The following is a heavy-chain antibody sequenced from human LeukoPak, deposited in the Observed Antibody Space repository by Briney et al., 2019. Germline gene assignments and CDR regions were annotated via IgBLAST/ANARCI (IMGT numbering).Heavy chain of an antibody. CDR1: GYSFSSYW. Sequence: GESLKISCKGSGYSFSSYWIGWVRQMPGKGLEWMGITYPGDSNTRYSPSFQGQVTISADKSISTAYLQWSSLKASDAAMYYCARFLYASGRIFDFWGQGTLVTVSS. CDR2: TYPGDSNT. J-gene: IGHJ4*02. CDR3: ARFLYASGRIFDF. D-gene: IGHD3-10*01. V-gene: IGHV5-51*03.